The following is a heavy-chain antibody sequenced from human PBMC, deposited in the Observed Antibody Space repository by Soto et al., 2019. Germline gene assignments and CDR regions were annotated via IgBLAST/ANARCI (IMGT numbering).Heavy chain of an antibody. D-gene: IGHD1-26*01. V-gene: IGHV4-28*01. CDR2: IYYRGTT. Sequence: QVQLQESGPGLVKPSDTLSLTCAVSGYSISSSNWWGWLRQPPGKGMGWIGSIYYRGTTYYNPSLKSGVTMAVDTSKNQFSLKLSSGTAVDTAVYYCARREIQGPIDYWGQGTLVTVSS. CDR1: GYSISSSNW. CDR3: ARREIQGPIDY. J-gene: IGHJ4*02.